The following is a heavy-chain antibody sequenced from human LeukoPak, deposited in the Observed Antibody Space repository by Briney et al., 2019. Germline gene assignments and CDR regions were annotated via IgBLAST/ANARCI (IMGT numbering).Heavy chain of an antibody. Sequence: ASMKVSCKASGYTFTGYYMHWVRQAPGQGLEWMGWINPNSGGTNYAQKFQGRVTMTRDTSISTAYMELSRLRSDDTAVYYCARVGRYCSSTSCPDALDIWGQGTMVTVSS. CDR2: INPNSGGT. V-gene: IGHV1-2*02. CDR3: ARVGRYCSSTSCPDALDI. J-gene: IGHJ3*02. D-gene: IGHD2-2*01. CDR1: GYTFTGYY.